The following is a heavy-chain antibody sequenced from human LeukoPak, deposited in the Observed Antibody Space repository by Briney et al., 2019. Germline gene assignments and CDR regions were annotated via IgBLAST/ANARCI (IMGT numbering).Heavy chain of an antibody. CDR2: ISSSSSTI. Sequence: PGGSLRLSCAASGFTFSSYSMSWVREAPGKGLGWVSYISSSSSTIYYADSVKGRFTISRDKAKNSLYLQMNSLRAEDTAVYYCARESADGNWFDPWGQGTLVTVSS. V-gene: IGHV3-48*01. J-gene: IGHJ5*02. CDR3: ARESADGNWFDP. CDR1: GFTFSSYS.